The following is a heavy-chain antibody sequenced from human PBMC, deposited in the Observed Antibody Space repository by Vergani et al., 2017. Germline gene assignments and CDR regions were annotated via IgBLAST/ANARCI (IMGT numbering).Heavy chain of an antibody. D-gene: IGHD6-25*01. CDR1: EFTFSTYS. V-gene: IGHV3-21*06. CDR2: ISSGSTYT. Sequence: EVQLVESGGGLVQTGGSLRLSCAASEFTFSTYSMNWVRQAPGKGLEWVSSISSGSTYTFYADSVKDRFTISRDNAKSTLYLHMSSLRAEDTAIYYCARDGEKVGYRRHNYLDFWGQGTLVTVSS. J-gene: IGHJ4*02. CDR3: ARDGEKVGYRRHNYLDF.